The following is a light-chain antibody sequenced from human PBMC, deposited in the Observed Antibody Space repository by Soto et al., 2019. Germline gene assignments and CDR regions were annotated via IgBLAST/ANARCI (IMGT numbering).Light chain of an antibody. CDR1: SSYVGGYNY. CDR3: TSFAPGRIYV. V-gene: IGLV2-14*01. J-gene: IGLJ1*01. CDR2: EVS. Sequence: QSVLTQPTSVSGSPGQSITISCTGTSSYVGGYNYVSWYQQQSGKAPKLMIHEVSNRPSGVSNRFSGSKSGNTASLTISGLQAEDEGDYYCTSFAPGRIYVFGSGTKVTVL.